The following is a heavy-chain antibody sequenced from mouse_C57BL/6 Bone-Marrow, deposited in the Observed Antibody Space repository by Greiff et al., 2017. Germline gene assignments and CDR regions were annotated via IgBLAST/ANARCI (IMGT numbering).Heavy chain of an antibody. J-gene: IGHJ3*01. Sequence: QVQLQQSGAELVRPGTSVKVSCKASGYAFTNYLIEWVKQRPGQGLEWIGVLNPGSGGTNYNEKFKGKATLTADTSSSTAYMQLSSLTSEDSAVYFCARRWAYWGQGTLVTVSA. D-gene: IGHD1-1*02. CDR3: ARRWAY. CDR1: GYAFTNYL. V-gene: IGHV1-54*01. CDR2: LNPGSGGT.